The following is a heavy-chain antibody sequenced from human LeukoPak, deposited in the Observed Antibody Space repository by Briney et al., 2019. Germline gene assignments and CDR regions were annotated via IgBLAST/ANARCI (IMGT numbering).Heavy chain of an antibody. CDR1: GDSISTSNSY. Sequence: SETLSLTCTVSGDSISTSNSYWGWIRQPPGKGLEWIGSIYYSGNTYYNPSLKSRVTISVDTSKNQFSLKLSSVTAADTAVYYCARVHYYYDSSGYYPYYYYYMDVWGKGTTVTVSS. J-gene: IGHJ6*03. V-gene: IGHV4-39*07. CDR3: ARVHYYYDSSGYYPYYYYYMDV. D-gene: IGHD3-22*01. CDR2: IYYSGNT.